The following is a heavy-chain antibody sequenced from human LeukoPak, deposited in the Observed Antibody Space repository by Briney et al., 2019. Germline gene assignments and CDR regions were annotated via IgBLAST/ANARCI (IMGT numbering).Heavy chain of an antibody. CDR3: ARHGGIVVVPAAYFDY. J-gene: IGHJ4*02. Sequence: SETLSLTCTVSGGSISSSSDYWGWIRQPPGKGLEWIGSIYYSGSTYYNPSLKSRVTISVDTSKNQFSLKLSSVTAADTAVYYCARHGGIVVVPAAYFDYWGQGTLVTVSS. CDR1: GGSISSSSDY. CDR2: IYYSGST. D-gene: IGHD2-2*01. V-gene: IGHV4-39*01.